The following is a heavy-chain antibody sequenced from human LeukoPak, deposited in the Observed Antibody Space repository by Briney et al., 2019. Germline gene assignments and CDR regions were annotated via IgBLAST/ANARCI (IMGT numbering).Heavy chain of an antibody. CDR1: GFTFSSYW. CDR3: ARDEGKYYYDSSGYYYPYYFDY. CDR2: INREGSEK. D-gene: IGHD3-22*01. J-gene: IGHJ4*02. V-gene: IGHV3-7*03. Sequence: GGSLRLSCVASGFTFSSYWMSWVRQAPGKGLECVAHINREGSEKYYVDSVKGRFTISRDNAKNSLYLQKNSLIAEDTAFYYCARDEGKYYYDSSGYYYPYYFDYWGQGTLVTVSS.